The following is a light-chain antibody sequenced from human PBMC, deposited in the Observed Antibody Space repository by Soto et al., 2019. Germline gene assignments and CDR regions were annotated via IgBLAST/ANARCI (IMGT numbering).Light chain of an antibody. CDR1: STDIGGYND. J-gene: IGLJ1*01. CDR3: SSYSSTRTRGV. V-gene: IGLV2-14*01. Sequence: QSVLTQPASVSGSPGQSITIPCTGSSTDIGGYNDFSWYQQFPDKAPKLIIYDITNRPSGVPFRFSGSKSGTTASLTISGLQSEDEADYYCSSYSSTRTRGVFGAGTKLTVL. CDR2: DIT.